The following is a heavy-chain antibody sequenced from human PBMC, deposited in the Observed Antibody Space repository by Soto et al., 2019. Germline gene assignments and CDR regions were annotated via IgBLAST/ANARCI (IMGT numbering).Heavy chain of an antibody. CDR3: ARPAPYYDSSGYATKSAAFDI. V-gene: IGHV1-69*06. CDR2: IIPIFGTA. J-gene: IGHJ3*02. Sequence: ASVKVSCKASGGTFSSYAISWVRQAPGQGLEWMGGIIPIFGTANYAQKFQGRVTITADKSTSTAYMELSSLRSEDTAVYYCARPAPYYDSSGYATKSAAFDIWGQGTMVTVSS. D-gene: IGHD3-22*01. CDR1: GGTFSSYA.